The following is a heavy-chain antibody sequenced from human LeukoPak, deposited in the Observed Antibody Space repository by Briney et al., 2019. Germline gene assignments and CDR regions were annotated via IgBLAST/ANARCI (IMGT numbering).Heavy chain of an antibody. CDR2: ISASGSST. CDR3: TNRPAAAGFL. D-gene: IGHD6-13*01. V-gene: IGHV3-23*01. Sequence: GGSLRLSCAASGFTFSSYGMHWVRQAPGKGLEWVSAISASGSSTYYADSVKGRFTISRDNSKNTLYLQMNSLRAEDTAVYYCTNRPAAAGFLWGQGTLVTVSS. J-gene: IGHJ4*02. CDR1: GFTFSSYG.